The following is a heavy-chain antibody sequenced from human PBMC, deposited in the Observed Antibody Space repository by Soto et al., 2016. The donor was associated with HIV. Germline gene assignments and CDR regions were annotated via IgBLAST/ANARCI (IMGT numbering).Heavy chain of an antibody. V-gene: IGHV3-30*04. CDR2: ISNDGNKK. CDR3: ARGLLWLGIINPFDY. J-gene: IGHJ4*02. D-gene: IGHD6-19*01. Sequence: VQLVESGGGVVQPGKSLRLSCAASGFTFSSYVMQWVRQAPGKGLEWVAVISNDGNKKYYADSVKGRFTISRDNSKNTLYVQMNSLRVEDTAMYYCARGLLWLGIINPFDYWGQGXWSLSPQ. CDR1: GFTFSSYV.